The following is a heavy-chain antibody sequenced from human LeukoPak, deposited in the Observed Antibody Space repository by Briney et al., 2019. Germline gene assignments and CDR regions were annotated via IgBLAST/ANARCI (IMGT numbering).Heavy chain of an antibody. CDR1: GGTFSSYA. CDR2: ISYDGSNK. V-gene: IGHV3-30-3*01. D-gene: IGHD3-22*01. CDR3: ARDMYMIVVATANY. J-gene: IGHJ4*02. Sequence: SCKASGGTFSSYAMHWVRQAPGKGLEWVAVISYDGSNKYYADSVKGRFTISRDNSKNTLYLQMNSLRAEDTAVYYCARDMYMIVVATANYWGQGTLVTVSS.